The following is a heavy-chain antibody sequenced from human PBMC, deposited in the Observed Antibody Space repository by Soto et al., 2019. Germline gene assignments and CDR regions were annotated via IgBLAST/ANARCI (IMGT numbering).Heavy chain of an antibody. CDR3: AKDLPRPSSIAARLRYYYGMDV. J-gene: IGHJ6*02. D-gene: IGHD6-6*01. Sequence: GGSLRLSCAASGFTFSSYAMSWVRQAPGKGLEWVSAISGSGGSTYYADSVKGRFTISRDNSKNTLYLQMNSLRAEDTAVYYCAKDLPRPSSIAARLRYYYGMDVWGQGTTVTVSS. CDR1: GFTFSSYA. V-gene: IGHV3-23*01. CDR2: ISGSGGST.